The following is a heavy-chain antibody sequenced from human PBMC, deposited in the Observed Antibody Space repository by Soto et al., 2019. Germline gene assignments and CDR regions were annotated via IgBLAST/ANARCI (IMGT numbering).Heavy chain of an antibody. CDR2: ISGSGVTT. CDR3: AKAISGAVGGLYYYGMDV. Sequence: PGGSLRLSCAASGFTFSSYAMSWVRQAPGKGLEWVSSISGSGVTTYYADSVKGRFTISRDNSKNTLFLQMNSLRAEDTAVYYCAKAISGAVGGLYYYGMDVWGQGTTVTVSS. D-gene: IGHD3-9*01. V-gene: IGHV3-23*01. J-gene: IGHJ6*02. CDR1: GFTFSSYA.